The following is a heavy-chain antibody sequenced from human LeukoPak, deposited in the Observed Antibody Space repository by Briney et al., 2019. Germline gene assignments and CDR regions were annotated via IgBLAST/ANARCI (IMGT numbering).Heavy chain of an antibody. V-gene: IGHV3-66*01. J-gene: IGHJ3*02. D-gene: IGHD3-10*01. CDR3: ARESRSYYFGSGTYDAFDI. CDR2: IYSGGNT. CDR1: GFSVSNNY. Sequence: PGGSLRLSCAASGFSVSNNYISWVRQAPGKGLEWVSLIYSGGNTYYADSFKDRFTISRDTSMDTVFLQIASLRAGDTAVYYCARESRSYYFGSGTYDAFDIWGQGTMVTVSS.